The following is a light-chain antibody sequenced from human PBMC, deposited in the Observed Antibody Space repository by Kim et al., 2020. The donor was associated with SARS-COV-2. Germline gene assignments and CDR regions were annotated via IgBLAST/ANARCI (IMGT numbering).Light chain of an antibody. CDR2: DAS. CDR1: QSVSSNY. CDR3: YEYVTSPQT. Sequence: PGERATLSCGASQSVSSNYLAWYQQRPGLAPRLLIYDASTRATGIPDRFSGSGSGTDSTPTISRLEPEDSALDYCYEYVTSPQTFDQGTKV. J-gene: IGKJ1*01. V-gene: IGKV3D-20*01.